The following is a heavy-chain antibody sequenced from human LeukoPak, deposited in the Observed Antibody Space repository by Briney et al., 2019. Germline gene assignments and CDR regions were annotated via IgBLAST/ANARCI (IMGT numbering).Heavy chain of an antibody. V-gene: IGHV3-11*04. D-gene: IGHD2-15*01. CDR3: ATPLGTVDYYYYMDV. J-gene: IGHJ6*03. CDR2: ISSSGDTI. CDR1: GFTFSDYY. Sequence: GGSLRLSCAASGFTFSDYYMSWIRQAPGKGLEWISFISSSGDTIYYADSVKGRFTISRDNAKKSLYLQMNSLRVGDTAVYYCATPLGTVDYYYYMDVWGKGTTVTVSS.